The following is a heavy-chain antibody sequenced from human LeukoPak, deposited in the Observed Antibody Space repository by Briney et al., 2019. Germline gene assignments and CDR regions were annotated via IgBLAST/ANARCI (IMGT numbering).Heavy chain of an antibody. V-gene: IGHV4-30-4*01. D-gene: IGHD3-22*01. Sequence: SQTLSLTCTVSGGSISSGDYYWSWIRQPPGKGLEWIGYIYYSGSTYYNPSLKSRVTISVDTSKNQFSLKLSSVTAADTAVYYCAREDYYDSSGYLGQSPFDYWGQGTLVTVSS. CDR1: GGSISSGDYY. CDR2: IYYSGST. J-gene: IGHJ4*02. CDR3: AREDYYDSSGYLGQSPFDY.